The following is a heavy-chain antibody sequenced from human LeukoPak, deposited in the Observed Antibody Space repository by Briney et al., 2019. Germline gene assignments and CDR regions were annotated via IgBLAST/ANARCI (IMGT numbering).Heavy chain of an antibody. V-gene: IGHV4-30-4*07. CDR2: IHDSRST. J-gene: IGHJ5*02. Sequence: SETLSLTCAVSGDSISSGGYSWSWIRQTPGKGLEWIAYIHDSRSTYYNPSLKSRVSISIDTSKDQFSLKLNSVTAADTALYYCARVVAAAGNNWFDPWGQGTLVTVSS. CDR1: GDSISSGGYS. CDR3: ARVVAAAGNNWFDP. D-gene: IGHD6-13*01.